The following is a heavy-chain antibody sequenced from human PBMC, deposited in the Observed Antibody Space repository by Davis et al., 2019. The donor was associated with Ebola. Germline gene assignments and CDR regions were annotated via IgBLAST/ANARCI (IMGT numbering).Heavy chain of an antibody. V-gene: IGHV3-33*06. CDR1: GFTFYAFG. D-gene: IGHD3-3*01. CDR3: AKVLRFLEWGYDY. CDR2: ICYDESNS. Sequence: GESLKISCVASGFTFYAFGMNWVRQAPGKGLEWVATICYDESNSYYADSVKGRFTISRDNSKNTLYLQMNSLRAEDTAVYYCAKVLRFLEWGYDYWGQGTLVTVSS. J-gene: IGHJ4*02.